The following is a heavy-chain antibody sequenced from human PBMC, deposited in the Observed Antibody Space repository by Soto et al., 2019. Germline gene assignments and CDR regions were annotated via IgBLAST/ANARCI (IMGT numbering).Heavy chain of an antibody. V-gene: IGHV3-23*01. CDR2: ISGDGLST. J-gene: IGHJ3*02. CDR3: ARRPDAFDI. CDR1: GSTFTDFT. Sequence: GGSLRLSCAVSGSTFTDFTMTWVRQAPGKGLEWVSAISGDGLSTYYAGSVKGRFTISRDNSKTTLYLQMNSLRAEDTAVYYCARRPDAFDIWGRGTMVTVSS.